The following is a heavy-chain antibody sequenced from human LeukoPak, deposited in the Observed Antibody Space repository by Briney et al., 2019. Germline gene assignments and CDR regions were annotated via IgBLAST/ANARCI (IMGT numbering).Heavy chain of an antibody. J-gene: IGHJ3*02. V-gene: IGHV3-21*01. Sequence: PGGSLRLSCAASGFTFSNYAVSWVRQAPGKGLEWVSSISSSSSYIYYADSVKGRFTISRDNAKNSLYLQMNSLRAEDTAVYYCARDSIGAFDIWGQGTMVTVSS. D-gene: IGHD3-16*01. CDR2: ISSSSSYI. CDR3: ARDSIGAFDI. CDR1: GFTFSNYA.